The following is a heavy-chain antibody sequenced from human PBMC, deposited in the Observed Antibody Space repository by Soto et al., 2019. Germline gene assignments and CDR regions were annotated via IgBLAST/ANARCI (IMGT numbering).Heavy chain of an antibody. CDR1: GGSISSGDYY. CDR2: IYYNGST. Sequence: SETLSLTCTVSGGSISSGDYYWSWIRQPPGKGLEWIGYIYYNGSTYYNPSLKSRVTISVDTSKNQFSLKLSSVTAADTAVYYCARDNILGILYGGMDVWGQGTTVTVSS. J-gene: IGHJ6*02. D-gene: IGHD3-3*01. V-gene: IGHV4-30-4*01. CDR3: ARDNILGILYGGMDV.